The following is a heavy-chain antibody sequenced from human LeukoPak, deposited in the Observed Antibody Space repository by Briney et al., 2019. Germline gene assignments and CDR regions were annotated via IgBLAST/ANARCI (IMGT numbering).Heavy chain of an antibody. Sequence: SETLSLTCTVSGGSISFYYWSWIRQPAGKGLEWIGRIYTSGSTNYNPSLKSRVTMSVDTSKNQFSLKLSSVTAADTAVYYCARGSSSWFDWYFDLWGRGTLVTVSS. V-gene: IGHV4-4*07. CDR1: GGSISFYY. CDR3: ARGSSSWFDWYFDL. D-gene: IGHD6-13*01. J-gene: IGHJ2*01. CDR2: IYTSGST.